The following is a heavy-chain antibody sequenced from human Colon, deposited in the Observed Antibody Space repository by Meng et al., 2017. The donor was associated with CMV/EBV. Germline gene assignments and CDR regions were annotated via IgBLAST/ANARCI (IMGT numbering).Heavy chain of an antibody. V-gene: IGHV4-39*07. D-gene: IGHD4-17*01. CDR1: GGSISSSTYY. CDR3: ATDYGDYYFDR. J-gene: IGHJ4*02. CDR2: IYYSGYT. Sequence: LELEEWGPGLGKPSESLSLSCIVPGGSISSSTYYWGWIRQTPGKGLEWIGNIYYSGYTYYNPSLKSRLTISVDTSKNQFSLKLTSVTAADTAVYYCATDYGDYYFDRWGQGTLVTVSS.